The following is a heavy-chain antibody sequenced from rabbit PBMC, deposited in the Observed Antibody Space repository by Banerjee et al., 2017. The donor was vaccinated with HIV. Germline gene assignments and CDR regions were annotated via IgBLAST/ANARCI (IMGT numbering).Heavy chain of an antibody. CDR3: MRGYADSGAAGL. CDR1: GFSLSSSYW. D-gene: IGHD4-2*01. J-gene: IGHJ4*01. CDR2: IGISSGST. V-gene: IGHV1S40*01. Sequence: QSLEESGGDLVKPGASLTLTCTASGFSLSSSYWICWVRQAPGKGLEWIACIGISSGSTYYASWAKGRFTLSRPSSTTVTLQMTSLTVADTATYFCMRGYADSGAAGLWGPGTLVTVS.